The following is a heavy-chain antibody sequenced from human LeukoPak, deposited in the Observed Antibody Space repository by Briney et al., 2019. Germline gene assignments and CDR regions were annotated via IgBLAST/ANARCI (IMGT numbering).Heavy chain of an antibody. CDR3: ARGRRGRYYDISRYNYFDY. Sequence: PSETLSLTCTVSGYPISSGYYWGWIRQPPGKGLEWIGYIYDSGSTTYNPSLKSRVTILVDTSKDQVSLKLSSVTAADTAVYYCARGRRGRYYDISRYNYFDYWGQGTLVTVSS. CDR2: IYDSGST. CDR1: GYPISSGYY. D-gene: IGHD3-22*01. J-gene: IGHJ4*02. V-gene: IGHV4-61*01.